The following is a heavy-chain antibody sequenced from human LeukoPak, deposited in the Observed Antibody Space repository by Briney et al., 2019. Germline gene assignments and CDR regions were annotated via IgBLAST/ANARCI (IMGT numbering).Heavy chain of an antibody. Sequence: PSETLSLTCTVSGGSISSYYWSWIRQPPGKGLEWIGYIYYSGSTNYNPSLKSRVTISVDTSKNQFSLKLSSVTAADTAVYYCARDRADIRFGPVWGNWFDPWGQGTLVTVSS. D-gene: IGHD3-16*01. CDR1: GGSISSYY. CDR2: IYYSGST. J-gene: IGHJ5*02. V-gene: IGHV4-59*01. CDR3: ARDRADIRFGPVWGNWFDP.